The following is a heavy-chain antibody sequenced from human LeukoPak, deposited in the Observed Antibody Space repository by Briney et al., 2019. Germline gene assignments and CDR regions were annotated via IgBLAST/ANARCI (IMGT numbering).Heavy chain of an antibody. CDR3: AREGALVATGSFDY. Sequence: ASVKVSCKASGYTFIRYGISWVRQAPGQGLEWMGWISAYNGNTNYAQKLQGRVTMTTDTSTSTAYMEVRSLRSDDTAVYYCAREGALVATGSFDYWGQGTLVTVSS. CDR2: ISAYNGNT. V-gene: IGHV1-18*01. CDR1: GYTFIRYG. J-gene: IGHJ4*02. D-gene: IGHD5-12*01.